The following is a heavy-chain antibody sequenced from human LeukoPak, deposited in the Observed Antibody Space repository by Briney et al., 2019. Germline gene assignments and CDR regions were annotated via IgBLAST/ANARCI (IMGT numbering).Heavy chain of an antibody. Sequence: PGGSLRLSCAASGFTFDDYAMHWVRQAPGKGLEWVSLISGDGGSTYYADSVKGRFTISRDNSKNSLYLQMNSLRTEDTALYYCATPLGGSRYYYYYYYTDVWGKGTTVTVSS. V-gene: IGHV3-43*02. CDR3: ATPLGGSRYYYYYYYTDV. CDR1: GFTFDDYA. D-gene: IGHD1-26*01. J-gene: IGHJ6*03. CDR2: ISGDGGST.